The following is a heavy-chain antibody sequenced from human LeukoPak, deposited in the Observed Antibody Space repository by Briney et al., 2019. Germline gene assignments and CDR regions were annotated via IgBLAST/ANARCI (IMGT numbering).Heavy chain of an antibody. CDR2: TRYDESSE. J-gene: IGHJ4*02. CDR3: AKVKGRYGDYGFDQ. Sequence: PGGSLRLSCAASGFTLSLYGMHWVRQAPGKGLQWVASTRYDESSEYYADSVKGRFTISRDNSRNTLHLQMNSLRPEDTAVYYCAKVKGRYGDYGFDQWGQGTLVTVSS. CDR1: GFTLSLYG. D-gene: IGHD4-17*01. V-gene: IGHV3-30*02.